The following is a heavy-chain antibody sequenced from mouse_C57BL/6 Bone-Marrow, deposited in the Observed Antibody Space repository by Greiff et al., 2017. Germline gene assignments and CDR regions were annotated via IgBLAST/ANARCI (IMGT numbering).Heavy chain of an antibody. CDR2: IWSGGST. CDR3: AIITTVVAKDYYAMDY. D-gene: IGHD1-1*01. CDR1: GFSLTSYG. J-gene: IGHJ4*01. Sequence: VQLVESGPGLVQPSQSLSITCTVSGFSLTSYGVHWVRQSPGKGLEWLGVIWSGGSTDYNAAFISRLSISKDNSKSQVFFKMNSLQADDTAIYYCAIITTVVAKDYYAMDYWGQGTSVTVSS. V-gene: IGHV2-2*01.